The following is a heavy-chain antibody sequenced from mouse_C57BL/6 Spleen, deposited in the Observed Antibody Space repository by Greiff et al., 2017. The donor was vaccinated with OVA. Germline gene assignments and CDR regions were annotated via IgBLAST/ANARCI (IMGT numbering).Heavy chain of an antibody. J-gene: IGHJ3*01. CDR2: IYPSDSET. Sequence: QVQLQQPGAELVRPGSSVKLSCKASGYTFTSYWMDWVKQRPGQGLEWIGNIYPSDSETHYNQKFKDKATLTVDKSSSTAYMQLSSLTSEDSAVYYCARRGGYYGSRGGWFAYWGKGTLVTVSA. CDR1: GYTFTSYW. V-gene: IGHV1-61*01. D-gene: IGHD1-1*01. CDR3: ARRGGYYGSRGGWFAY.